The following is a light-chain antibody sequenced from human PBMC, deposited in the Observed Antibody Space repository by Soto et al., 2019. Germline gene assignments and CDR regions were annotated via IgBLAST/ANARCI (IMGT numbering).Light chain of an antibody. CDR2: GAS. CDR1: ESVTSDY. J-gene: IGKJ5*01. CDR3: QQYGSSPIT. V-gene: IGKV3-20*01. Sequence: EIVLTQSPGTLALSPGERATLSCRTSESVTSDYLAWYQHNPGQAPRLRIYGASSGATDIPDRFSGSGSGTDFTLTISRLEPEDFAVYYCQQYGSSPITFGPGTRLEI.